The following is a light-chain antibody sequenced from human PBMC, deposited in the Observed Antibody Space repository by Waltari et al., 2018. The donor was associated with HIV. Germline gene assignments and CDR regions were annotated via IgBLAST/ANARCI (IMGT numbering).Light chain of an antibody. CDR3: QQYNNWPSWT. J-gene: IGKJ1*01. V-gene: IGKV3-15*01. CDR2: CAS. Sequence: EIVMTQSPATLSVSPGERATCSCRASQSVSSNLAWYQQKPGQAPRLLIYCASTRAAGIPARFSGSGSGTEFTLTISSLQSEDFAVYYCQQYNNWPSWTFGQGTKVEIK. CDR1: QSVSSN.